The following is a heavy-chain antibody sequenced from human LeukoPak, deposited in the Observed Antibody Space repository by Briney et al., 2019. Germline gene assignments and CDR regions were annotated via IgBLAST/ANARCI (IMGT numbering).Heavy chain of an antibody. J-gene: IGHJ3*02. V-gene: IGHV4-39*01. CDR1: GGSISSSSYY. CDR2: IYYSGST. D-gene: IGHD2-2*01. CDR3: ARFIVVVPAATHAFDI. Sequence: PSETLSLTCTVSGGSISSSSYYWGWIRQPPGKGLEWIGSIYYSGSTYYNPSLKSRVTISVDTSKNQFSLKLSSATAADTAVYYCARFIVVVPAATHAFDIWGQGTMVTVSS.